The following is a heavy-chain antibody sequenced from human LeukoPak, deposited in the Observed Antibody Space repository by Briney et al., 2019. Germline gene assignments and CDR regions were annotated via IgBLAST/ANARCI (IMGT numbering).Heavy chain of an antibody. V-gene: IGHV4-34*01. Sequence: SETLSLTCAVYSGSFSGYYWSWIRQPPGKGLEWIGEINHSGSTNYNPSLKSRVTISVDTSKNQFSLKLGSVTAADTAVYYCARGRDFGLAATRCFDYWGQGTLVTVSS. CDR3: ARGRDFGLAATRCFDY. CDR2: INHSGST. D-gene: IGHD2-15*01. CDR1: SGSFSGYY. J-gene: IGHJ4*02.